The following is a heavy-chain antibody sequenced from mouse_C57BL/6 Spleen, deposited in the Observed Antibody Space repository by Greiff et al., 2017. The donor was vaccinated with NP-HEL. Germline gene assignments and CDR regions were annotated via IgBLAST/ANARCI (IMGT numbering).Heavy chain of an antibody. CDR2: IDPSDSYT. V-gene: IGHV1-50*01. CDR1: GYTFTSYW. D-gene: IGHD3-2*02. Sequence: QVQLQQPGAELVKPGASVKLSCKASGYTFTSYWMQWVKQRPGQGLEWIGEIDPSDSYTNYNQKFQGKATLTVDTSSSTAYMQLSSLTSEDSAVYYCGGGAAQATNYYYAMDYWGQGTSVTVSS. J-gene: IGHJ4*01. CDR3: GGGAAQATNYYYAMDY.